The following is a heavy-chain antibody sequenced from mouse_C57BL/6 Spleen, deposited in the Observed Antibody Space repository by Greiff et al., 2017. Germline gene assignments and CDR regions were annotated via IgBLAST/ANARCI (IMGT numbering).Heavy chain of an antibody. CDR3: ARVGFTTVVSYYAMDY. V-gene: IGHV1-53*01. D-gene: IGHD1-1*01. Sequence: QVQLQQPGTELVKPGASVKLSCKASGYTFTSYWMHWVKQRPGQGLEWIGNINPSNGGTNYNEKFKRKATLTVDKSSSTADMQLSSLTSEDSAVYYCARVGFTTVVSYYAMDYWGQGTSVTVSS. J-gene: IGHJ4*01. CDR1: GYTFTSYW. CDR2: INPSNGGT.